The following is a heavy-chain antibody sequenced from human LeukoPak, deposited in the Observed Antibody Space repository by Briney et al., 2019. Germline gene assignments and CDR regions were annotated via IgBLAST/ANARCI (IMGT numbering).Heavy chain of an antibody. Sequence: GGSLRLSCAASGVTFSTYWRDWVRQAPEKGLFWVARITSDGTRTMYADSVKGRLTISRDNAQNTLYLQMNNLRAEDTAVYSCVRYSRPWGQGTLVTVSS. D-gene: IGHD3-22*01. J-gene: IGHJ5*02. CDR3: VRYSRP. CDR1: GVTFSTYW. CDR2: ITSDGTRT. V-gene: IGHV3-74*03.